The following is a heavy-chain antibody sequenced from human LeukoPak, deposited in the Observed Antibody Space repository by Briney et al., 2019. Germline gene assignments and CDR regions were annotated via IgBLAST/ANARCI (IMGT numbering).Heavy chain of an antibody. V-gene: IGHV3-66*01. CDR3: TRERGRGVISPYFDC. J-gene: IGHJ4*02. Sequence: GGSLRLSCEASGLTVSTNYMSWVRQAPGKGLEWVSVIYSGGSTYYADSVRGRFTISRDNSRNTLLLQMNSLRAEDTAVYYCTRERGRGVISPYFDCWGQGTLVTVSS. CDR1: GLTVSTNY. D-gene: IGHD3-10*01. CDR2: IYSGGST.